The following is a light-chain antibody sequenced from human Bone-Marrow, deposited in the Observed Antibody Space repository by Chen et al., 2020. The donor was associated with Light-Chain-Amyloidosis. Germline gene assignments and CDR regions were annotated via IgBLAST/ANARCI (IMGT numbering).Light chain of an antibody. CDR2: RDT. CDR3: QSADSSGTYEVI. J-gene: IGLJ2*01. Sequence: SYALTQPPSVSVSPGQTARITCSGDDLPTKYAYWYQQKPGQAPVLVIHRDTERPSGISERFSGSSSGKTATLTISGVQAEDDADYHCQSADSSGTYEVIFGGGTKLTVL. CDR1: DLPTKY. V-gene: IGLV3-25*03.